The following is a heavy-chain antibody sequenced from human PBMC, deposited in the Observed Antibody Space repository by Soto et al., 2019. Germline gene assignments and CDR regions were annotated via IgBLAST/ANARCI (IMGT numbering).Heavy chain of an antibody. J-gene: IGHJ3*01. CDR3: SRGLCTGGTCYGLTFDL. CDR1: GYTFTSFD. CDR2: MAPFSCTT. Sequence: QVQLVQSGAEVKKPGASVKVACKASGYTFTSFDISWLRQAAGQGLEWMWWMAPFSCTTGSAQKFQGRLTMTRNTSITQAYMELTGLPSDATDVYYCSRGLCTGGTCYGLTFDLLGQWTVVTVS. D-gene: IGHD2-8*02. V-gene: IGHV1-8*01.